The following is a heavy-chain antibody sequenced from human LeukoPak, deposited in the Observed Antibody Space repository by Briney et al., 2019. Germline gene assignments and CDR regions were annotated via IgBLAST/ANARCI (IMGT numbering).Heavy chain of an antibody. D-gene: IGHD2-2*01. CDR1: GGSFSGYY. V-gene: IGHV4-34*01. J-gene: IGHJ4*02. CDR2: INHSGST. CDR3: ARAGYCSSTSCYASARGY. Sequence: SETLSLTCAVYGGSFSGYYWSWIRQPPGKGLEWIGEINHSGSTNYNPSLKSRVTISVDTSKNQFSLKLSSVTAADTAVYYCARAGYCSSTSCYASARGYWGQGTLVTVSS.